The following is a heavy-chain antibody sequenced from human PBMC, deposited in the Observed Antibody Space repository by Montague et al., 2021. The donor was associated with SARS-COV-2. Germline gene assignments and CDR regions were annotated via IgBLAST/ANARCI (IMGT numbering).Heavy chain of an antibody. CDR3: ARVEGMIGGITHFDY. CDR1: GASMKSYY. CDR2: TYYSGST. Sequence: SETLSLTCSVSGASMKSYYWTWARQSPGKGLQWIVYTYYSGSTSYYPSLPSRLTMTVDTSKNQFTLRLMPVTAAASAVDYCARVEGMIGGITHFDYWGQGLPVTVSS. D-gene: IGHD2-21*01. V-gene: IGHV4-59*01. J-gene: IGHJ4*02.